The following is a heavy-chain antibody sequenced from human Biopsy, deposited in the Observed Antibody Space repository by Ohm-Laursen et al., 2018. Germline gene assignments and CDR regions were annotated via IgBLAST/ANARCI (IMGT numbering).Heavy chain of an antibody. CDR3: ARGSNDFGGLYFPR. CDR2: ISCTGYT. D-gene: IGHD4-23*01. J-gene: IGHJ4*02. CDR1: GGSFTGHY. Sequence: SETLSLTCTVSGGSFTGHYWSWIQQPPGKGLEWIGHISCTGYTSYNASLKSRVTISVDTSRNHFSLRLSSLTAADTAVYYCARGSNDFGGLYFPRWGQGTLLTVSS. V-gene: IGHV4-59*11.